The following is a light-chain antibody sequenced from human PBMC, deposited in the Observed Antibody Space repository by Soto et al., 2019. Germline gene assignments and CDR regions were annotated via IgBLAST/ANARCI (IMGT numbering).Light chain of an antibody. J-gene: IGLJ2*01. V-gene: IGLV2-14*01. CDR3: SSYTSTKVL. CDR2: EVS. Sequence: QSALTQPASVSGSPGQSVTISCTGTSSDVGTYNFVSWYQQHPGKVPKLMIYEVSERPSGVSHRFSGSKSGNTASLTISGLQAEDEAYYYCSSYTSTKVLFGGGTKVTVL. CDR1: SSDVGTYNF.